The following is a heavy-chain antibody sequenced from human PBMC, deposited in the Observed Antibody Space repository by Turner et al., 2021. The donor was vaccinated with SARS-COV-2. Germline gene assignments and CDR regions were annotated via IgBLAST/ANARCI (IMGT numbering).Heavy chain of an antibody. D-gene: IGHD3-22*01. V-gene: IGHV3-21*01. CDR3: ARWYYYDNRGYYPQAFDI. J-gene: IGHJ3*02. CDR1: VFIFSPYN. CDR2: ISSGSSYI. Sequence: EVPLAESGGGLLKPGGSLRRPCPASVFIFSPYNMNWVRQAPGKGLEWVSSISSGSSYIYYADSVKGRFTISRDNAKNSLYLQMNSLRAKDTAVYYCARWYYYDNRGYYPQAFDIWGQGTMVTVSS.